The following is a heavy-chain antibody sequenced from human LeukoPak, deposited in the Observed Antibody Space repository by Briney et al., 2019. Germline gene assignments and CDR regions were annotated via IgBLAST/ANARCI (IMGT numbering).Heavy chain of an antibody. CDR1: GFTFSSYS. CDR2: ISSSSSTI. D-gene: IGHD1-26*01. V-gene: IGHV3-48*01. J-gene: IGHJ3*02. CDR3: ARDASGTAGAFDI. Sequence: GGSLRLSCAASGFTFSSYSMNWVRQAPGKGLEWVSYISSSSSTIYYADSVKGRFTISRDNAKNLLYLQMNSLRAEDTAVYYCARDASGTAGAFDIWGQGTMVTVSS.